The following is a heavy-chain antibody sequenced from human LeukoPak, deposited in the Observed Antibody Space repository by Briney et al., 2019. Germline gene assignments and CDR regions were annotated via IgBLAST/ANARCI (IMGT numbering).Heavy chain of an antibody. CDR1: GGSISSSRYY. CDR3: ATSAAMGYFDY. CDR2: INYSGST. J-gene: IGHJ4*02. V-gene: IGHV4-39*01. D-gene: IGHD3-16*01. Sequence: SETLSLTCTVPGGSISSSRYYWGWIRQPPGKGLEWIGIINYSGSTYYNPSLKSRVTVSVDTSKNQFSLKVSSVTAADTALYYCATSAAMGYFDYWGQGTLVTVSS.